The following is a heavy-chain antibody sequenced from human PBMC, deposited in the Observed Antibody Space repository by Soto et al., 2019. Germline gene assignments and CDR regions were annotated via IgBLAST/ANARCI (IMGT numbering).Heavy chain of an antibody. CDR3: ARVSVEMATIGPYYYYGMDV. V-gene: IGHV4-34*01. CDR1: GGSFSGYY. Sequence: PSETLSLTCAVYGGSFSGYYWSWIRQPPGKGLEWIGEINHSGSTNYNPSLKSRVTISVDTSKNQFSLKLSSVTAADTAVYYCARVSVEMATIGPYYYYGMDVWGQGTTVT. J-gene: IGHJ6*02. D-gene: IGHD5-12*01. CDR2: INHSGST.